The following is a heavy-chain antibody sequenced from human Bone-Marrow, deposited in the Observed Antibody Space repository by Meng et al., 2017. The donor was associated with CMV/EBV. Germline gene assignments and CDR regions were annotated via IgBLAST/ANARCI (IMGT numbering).Heavy chain of an antibody. CDR3: ARVRNTDGMDV. Sequence: ASVKVSCKASGYTFTSYDINWVRQATGQGLEWMGWMNPNSGNTGYAQKFQGRVTITRNTSISTAYMELSSLRSEDTAVYYCARVRNTDGMDVWGQGTTVTFYS. V-gene: IGHV1-8*03. CDR1: GYTFTSYD. D-gene: IGHD2-2*02. J-gene: IGHJ6*02. CDR2: MNPNSGNT.